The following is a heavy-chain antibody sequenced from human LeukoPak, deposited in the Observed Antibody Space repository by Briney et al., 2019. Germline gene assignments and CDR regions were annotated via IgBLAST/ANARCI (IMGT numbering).Heavy chain of an antibody. D-gene: IGHD3-22*01. V-gene: IGHV5-51*01. Sequence: GESLKISCKGSGYSFTSYWIGWVRQMPGKGLEWMGIIYPGDSDTRYSPSFQGQVTISADQSISTAYLQWSSLKASDTAMYYCARHRGSMYYYDSSGWYFDYWGQGTLVTVSS. CDR3: ARHRGSMYYYDSSGWYFDY. J-gene: IGHJ4*02. CDR2: IYPGDSDT. CDR1: GYSFTSYW.